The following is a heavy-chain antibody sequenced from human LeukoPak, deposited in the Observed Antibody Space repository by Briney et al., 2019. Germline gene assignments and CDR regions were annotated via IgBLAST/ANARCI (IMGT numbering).Heavy chain of an antibody. CDR1: GYTFTGYY. CDR3: ALGNWGSGYFDY. Sequence: ASVKVSCKASGYTFTGYYMHWVRQAPGQGLEWMGWINPNSGGTNYAQKLQGRVTMTTDTSTSTAYMELRSLRSDDTAVYYCALGNWGSGYFDYWGQGTLVTVSS. J-gene: IGHJ4*02. V-gene: IGHV1-2*02. CDR2: INPNSGGT. D-gene: IGHD7-27*01.